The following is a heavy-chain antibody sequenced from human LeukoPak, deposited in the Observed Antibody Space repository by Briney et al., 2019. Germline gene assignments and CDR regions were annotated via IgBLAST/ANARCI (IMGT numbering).Heavy chain of an antibody. V-gene: IGHV1-2*02. CDR3: ARGRQTIYQLLTEAWSYYYYMDI. Sequence: GASVKVSCKGSGYTFTGYYMHWVRQAPGQGLEWMGWINPNSGGTNYAQKFQGRVTINRNTSISTAYMELSSLRSEDTAVYYCARGRQTIYQLLTEAWSYYYYMDIWGKGTTVTVSS. D-gene: IGHD2-2*01. J-gene: IGHJ6*03. CDR1: GYTFTGYY. CDR2: INPNSGGT.